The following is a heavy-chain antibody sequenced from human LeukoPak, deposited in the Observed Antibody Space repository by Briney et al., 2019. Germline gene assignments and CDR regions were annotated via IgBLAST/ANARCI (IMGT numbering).Heavy chain of an antibody. CDR1: EDTFNSYG. Sequence: SVKVSCKASEDTFNSYGFSWVRQAPGQGLEWMGSIIPILDRPNYAQTLQGRVTITADKSTSTTYMELSSLRSEDTAVYYCAREHIDIVGTPWDYWGQGTVVTVSS. J-gene: IGHJ4*02. CDR2: IIPILDRP. D-gene: IGHD2-21*01. CDR3: AREHIDIVGTPWDY. V-gene: IGHV1-69*04.